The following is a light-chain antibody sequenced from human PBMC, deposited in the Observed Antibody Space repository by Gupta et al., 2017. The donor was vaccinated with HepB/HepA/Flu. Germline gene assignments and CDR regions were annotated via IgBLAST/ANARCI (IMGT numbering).Light chain of an antibody. Sequence: EIVLTQSPGPLSLSPGERATLACRARQSISGNFLVWYQHKPGQPPRLLVYAASRASGLPDRFSGSGSGTDFTLTINRLEPEDSAVYYCQHEEDSPWTFGQGTKVEVK. CDR1: QSISGNF. CDR3: QHEEDSPWT. CDR2: AAS. J-gene: IGKJ1*01. V-gene: IGKV3-20*01.